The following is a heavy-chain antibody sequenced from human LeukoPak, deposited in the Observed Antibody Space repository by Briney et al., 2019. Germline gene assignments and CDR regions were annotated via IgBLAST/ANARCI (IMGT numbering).Heavy chain of an antibody. CDR3: ARDWHSSSYDY. J-gene: IGHJ4*02. Sequence: PGGSLRLSCAASGFIFNSYTMNWVRRSPGKGLEWVSSITSSSSYIYYADSVKGRFTISRDNAKNSLYLLMNSLRAEDTAVYYCARDWHSSSYDYWGQGTLVTVSS. CDR1: GFIFNSYT. V-gene: IGHV3-21*01. CDR2: ITSSSSYI. D-gene: IGHD6-13*01.